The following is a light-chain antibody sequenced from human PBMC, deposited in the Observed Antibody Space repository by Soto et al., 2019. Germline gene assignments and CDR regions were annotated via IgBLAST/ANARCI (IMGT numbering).Light chain of an antibody. CDR3: QQYYSFPRT. Sequence: VIWMTQSPSLLSASTGDRVTISCRTSQGISSYLAWYQQKPGQAPELLIYAASTLQSGVPARFSGSGSGTDFTLTISCLQYEDFATYYCQQYYSFPRTFGQGTKVEIK. CDR1: QGISSY. V-gene: IGKV1D-8*01. J-gene: IGKJ1*01. CDR2: AAS.